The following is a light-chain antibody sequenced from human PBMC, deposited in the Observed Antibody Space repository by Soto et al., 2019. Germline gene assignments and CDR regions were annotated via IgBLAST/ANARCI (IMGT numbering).Light chain of an antibody. Sequence: QPVLTESSSASASLGSSVKLTCTLSSGHSSFIIAWHQQQPGKAPRFLMKLEGDGSYDKGSGVPDRFSGSSSGADRYLTISNLQFEDEADYYCETWDDNTWVFGGGTKVTVL. CDR3: ETWDDNTWV. CDR1: SGHSSFI. CDR2: LEGDGSY. V-gene: IGLV4-60*02. J-gene: IGLJ3*02.